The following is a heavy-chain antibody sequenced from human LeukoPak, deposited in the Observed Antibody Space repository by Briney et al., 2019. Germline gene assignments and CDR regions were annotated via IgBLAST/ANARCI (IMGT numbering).Heavy chain of an antibody. D-gene: IGHD1-1*01. V-gene: IGHV3-23*01. CDR3: VRDYNWGFFY. J-gene: IGHJ4*02. CDR2: ISSSGGRT. Sequence: GVSLRLSCAGSRFTFSNCAMIGVPQAPGKGLVGVSDISSSGGRTYYADSVKGRFTISRDNSKNNVYLQMYSLRVEDTSTYYCVRDYNWGFFYWGEGAVVTVSS. CDR1: RFTFSNCA.